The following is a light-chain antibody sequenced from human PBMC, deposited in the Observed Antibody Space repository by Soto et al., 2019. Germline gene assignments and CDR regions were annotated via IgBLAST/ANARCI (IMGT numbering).Light chain of an antibody. V-gene: IGKV3-20*01. Sequence: IVLTQSACTLSLSPGERATLSCRASQTVSSNYLAWCQQRPGQAPRLLIYGASTRAAGIPDRFSGSGSGTDFTLTITRLEPEDSAVYFCQQYTGPPTTFGQGTRLEIK. CDR3: QQYTGPPTT. CDR1: QTVSSNY. CDR2: GAS. J-gene: IGKJ5*01.